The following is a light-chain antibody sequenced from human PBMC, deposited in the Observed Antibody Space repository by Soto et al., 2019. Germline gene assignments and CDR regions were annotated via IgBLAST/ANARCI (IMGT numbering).Light chain of an antibody. CDR3: HHRINLPRT. CDR2: DAS. J-gene: IGKJ2*01. CDR1: QSVSSY. Sequence: DIVLTQSPATLSLSPGERATLSCRASQSVSSYLAWYQQKPGQAPRLLIYDASNRATGIPARFSGSGSGTDFTLTISSLGPEYSAVYYCHHRINLPRTFGQGTKLEIK. V-gene: IGKV3-11*01.